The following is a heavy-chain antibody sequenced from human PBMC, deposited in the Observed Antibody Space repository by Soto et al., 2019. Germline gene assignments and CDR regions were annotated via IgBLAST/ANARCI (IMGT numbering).Heavy chain of an antibody. CDR2: LSASGATT. Sequence: EVQLLESGGGLVQPGGSLRLSCAASGFTFSTYAMTWVRQAPGKGLKWVSALSASGATTYHADSVKGRFTISRDNSENTLYLQMNTLRAEDTAVYYCAKELSGSQYYYYGMDVWGQGTMVTVSS. D-gene: IGHD1-26*01. V-gene: IGHV3-23*01. CDR3: AKELSGSQYYYYGMDV. J-gene: IGHJ6*02. CDR1: GFTFSTYA.